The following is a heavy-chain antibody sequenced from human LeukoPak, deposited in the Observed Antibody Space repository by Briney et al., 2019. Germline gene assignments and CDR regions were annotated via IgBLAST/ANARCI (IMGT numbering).Heavy chain of an antibody. CDR2: ICGSGSST. D-gene: IGHD3-10*01. V-gene: IGHV3-23*01. CDR1: GFMFSSYA. J-gene: IGHJ5*02. CDR3: AKARGYYPSGNENWFAP. Sequence: GGSLRLSCAASGFMFSSYAMSWVRQAPGKGLEWVSGICGSGSSTYYADSVKGRFTISRDNSKNTLYLQMNSLRAQDTAVYYCAKARGYYPSGNENWFAPWGQGTLVTVSS.